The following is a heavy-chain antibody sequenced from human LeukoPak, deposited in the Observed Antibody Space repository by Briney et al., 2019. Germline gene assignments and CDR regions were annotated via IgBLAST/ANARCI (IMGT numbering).Heavy chain of an antibody. CDR3: ARGGLHDYGDY. Sequence: GGSLRLSCAASGFVFSSFWMSWVRQAPGKGLEWVANIRQDGSEKYYVDSVKGRFTISRDNAKNSLYLQMNSLRAEDTAVYYCARGGLHDYGDYWGQGTLVTVSS. V-gene: IGHV3-7*01. CDR2: IRQDGSEK. J-gene: IGHJ4*02. CDR1: GFVFSSFW. D-gene: IGHD5-24*01.